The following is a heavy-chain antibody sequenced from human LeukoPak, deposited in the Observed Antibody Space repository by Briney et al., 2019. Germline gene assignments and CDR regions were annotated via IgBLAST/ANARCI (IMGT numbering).Heavy chain of an antibody. D-gene: IGHD3-10*01. CDR1: GGSFSGNY. V-gene: IGHV4-34*01. CDR3: ARGGRGKWFDP. Sequence: SETLSLTCAVYGGSFSGNYWSWIRQRPGKGLEWIGEINHSGGTNYNPSLKSRVTISVYVSRNQFSLNLSSVTAADTAVYYCARGGRGKWFDPWGRGTLVTVSS. CDR2: INHSGGT. J-gene: IGHJ5*02.